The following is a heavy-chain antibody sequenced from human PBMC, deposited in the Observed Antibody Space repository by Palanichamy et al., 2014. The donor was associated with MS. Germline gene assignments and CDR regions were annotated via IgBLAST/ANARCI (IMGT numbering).Heavy chain of an antibody. CDR3: ARGPYFDSSAYYPMYSYFYGLDV. D-gene: IGHD3-22*01. J-gene: IGHJ6*02. CDR1: GGSFSGYY. V-gene: IGHV4-34*01. CDR2: INHSGST. Sequence: QVQLQQWGAGLLKPSETLSLTCAVYGGSFSGYYWSWIRQPPGKGLEWIGEINHSGSTNYNPSLKSRVTISVDTSKNQFSLKVTSVTAADTAVYYCARGPYFDSSAYYPMYSYFYGLDVWGQGTTVTVSS.